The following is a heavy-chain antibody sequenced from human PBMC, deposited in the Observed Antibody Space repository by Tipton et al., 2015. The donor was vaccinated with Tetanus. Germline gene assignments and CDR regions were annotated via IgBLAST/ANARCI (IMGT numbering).Heavy chain of an antibody. CDR3: AREADCNGGNCSSGDFAS. D-gene: IGHD2-15*01. Sequence: SLRLSCAASGFIFSSYGIHWVRQAPGKGLEWVAVSWYDGTDKYYADSVKSRFTISRDNSKNTLYLQMNSIRAGDTAVYYCAREADCNGGNCSSGDFASWGQGTQVTVSS. CDR2: SWYDGTDK. J-gene: IGHJ4*02. V-gene: IGHV3-33*01. CDR1: GFIFSSYG.